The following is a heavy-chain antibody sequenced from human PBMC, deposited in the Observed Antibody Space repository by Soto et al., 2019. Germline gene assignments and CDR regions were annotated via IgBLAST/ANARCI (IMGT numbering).Heavy chain of an antibody. CDR3: ARVGLGLFGMDV. D-gene: IGHD3-16*01. Sequence: EVQLVESGGGLVQPGGSLRVSCAASGFTFSSYSINWVRQAPGKGLEWVSYISGSSTIYYADSVKGRFTISRDNAKNSLYLPMNSLRDEDTAVYYCARVGLGLFGMDVWGQGTTVTVSS. CDR2: ISGSSTI. J-gene: IGHJ6*02. V-gene: IGHV3-48*02. CDR1: GFTFSSYS.